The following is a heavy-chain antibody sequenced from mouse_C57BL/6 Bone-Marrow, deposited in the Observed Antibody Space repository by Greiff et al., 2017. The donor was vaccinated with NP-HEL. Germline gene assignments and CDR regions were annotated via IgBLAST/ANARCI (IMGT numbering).Heavy chain of an antibody. D-gene: IGHD2-4*01. CDR3: TTRPIYYDYDGTFAY. CDR2: IDPENGDT. V-gene: IGHV14-4*01. Sequence: VQLQQSGAELVRPGASVKLSCTASGFNIKDDYMHWVKQRPEQGLEWIGWIDPENGDTEYASKFQGKATITADTSSNTAYLQLSSLTSDDTAVYYCTTRPIYYDYDGTFAYWGQGTLVTVSA. CDR1: GFNIKDDY. J-gene: IGHJ3*01.